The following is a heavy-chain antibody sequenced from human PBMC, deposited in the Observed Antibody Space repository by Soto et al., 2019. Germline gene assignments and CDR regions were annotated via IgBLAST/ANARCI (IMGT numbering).Heavy chain of an antibody. D-gene: IGHD6-13*01. V-gene: IGHV1-18*01. Sequence: QVQLVQSGAEVKKTGASVEVSCKASGYTFISYGISWVRQAPGQGLEWMGWISAYNGKTNYAQKFQGRVTMTTDTSTSTAYMELRSLRSDDTAVYYCARAGFSTSWLGILATRVHGVEIDYRGQGTLVTVSS. J-gene: IGHJ4*02. CDR1: GYTFISYG. CDR2: ISAYNGKT. CDR3: ARAGFSTSWLGILATRVHGVEIDY.